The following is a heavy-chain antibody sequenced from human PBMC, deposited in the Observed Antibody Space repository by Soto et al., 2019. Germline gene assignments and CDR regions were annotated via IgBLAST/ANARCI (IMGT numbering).Heavy chain of an antibody. CDR2: ISAYNTNT. Sequence: QVKLVQTGAEVKKPGASVKVSCKTSGYTFTSYHISWVRQAPGQGLEWMGWISAYNTNTNYAQKFQGRVTMTTDTLTSTAYMELRSLRSDDTAVYYCARDTPPTDYWGQGTLVTVSS. J-gene: IGHJ4*02. V-gene: IGHV1-18*01. CDR1: GYTFTSYH. CDR3: ARDTPPTDY.